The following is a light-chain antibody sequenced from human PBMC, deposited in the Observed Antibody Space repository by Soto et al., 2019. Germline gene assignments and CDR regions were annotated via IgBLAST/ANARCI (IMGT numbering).Light chain of an antibody. Sequence: DIQMTQSPSTLSASVGDRVTITCRARQSIRSWLAWYQQKPGKAPKLLIYDASSLESGVPSRFSGSGSGTEFTLTISSLQPDDFAAYYCQQYNSYSLTFGGGTKVEIK. CDR3: QQYNSYSLT. V-gene: IGKV1-5*01. J-gene: IGKJ4*01. CDR2: DAS. CDR1: QSIRSW.